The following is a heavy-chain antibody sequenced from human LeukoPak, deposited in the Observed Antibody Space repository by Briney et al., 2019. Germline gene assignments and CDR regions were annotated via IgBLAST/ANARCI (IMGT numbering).Heavy chain of an antibody. CDR1: GGSISSYY. V-gene: IGHV4-4*07. Sequence: PSETLSLTCTVSGGSISSYYWSWIRQPAGKGLEWIGRIYTSGSTNYNPSLKSRVTMSVDTSKNQFSLKLSSVTAADTAVYYCARDEQIVTKGYYGMDVWGQGTTVTVSS. J-gene: IGHJ6*02. D-gene: IGHD1-26*01. CDR2: IYTSGST. CDR3: ARDEQIVTKGYYGMDV.